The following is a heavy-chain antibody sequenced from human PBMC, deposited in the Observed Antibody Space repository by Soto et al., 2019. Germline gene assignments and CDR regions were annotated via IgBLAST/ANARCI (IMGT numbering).Heavy chain of an antibody. CDR1: GYTFTSYY. CDR2: ISAYNGNT. J-gene: IGHJ4*02. V-gene: IGHV1-18*01. Sequence: QVQLVQSGAEVKKPGASVKVSCKASGYTFTSYYISWVRQAPGQGLEWMGWISAYNGNTNYAQKVQGRVTMTTDTIASRAYMELGSLRSADTPVYYCARDGPPPHYWGQGTLVTVSS. CDR3: ARDGPPPHY.